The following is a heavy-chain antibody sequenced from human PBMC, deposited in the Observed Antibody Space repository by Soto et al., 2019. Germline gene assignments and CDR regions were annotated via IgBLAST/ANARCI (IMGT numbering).Heavy chain of an antibody. CDR2: IVVGSGNT. CDR1: GFTFTSSA. Sequence: GASVKVSCKASGFTFTSSAVQWVRQARGQCLEWIGWIVVGSGNTNYAQKFQERVTITRDMSTSTAYMELSSLRSEDTAVYYCAADLYSYGIFDYWGQGTLVTVSS. J-gene: IGHJ4*02. D-gene: IGHD5-18*01. CDR3: AADLYSYGIFDY. V-gene: IGHV1-58*01.